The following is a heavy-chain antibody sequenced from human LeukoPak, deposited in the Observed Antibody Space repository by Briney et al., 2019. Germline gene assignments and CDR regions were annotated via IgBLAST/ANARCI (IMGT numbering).Heavy chain of an antibody. Sequence: SETLSLTCTVSGGSIYSYYWSWIRQPAGKGLEWIGRIYTSGSTNYNPSLKSRVTISVDTSKNQFSLKLSSVTAADTAVYYCARIMVRGVSYYGMDVWGQGTTVTVSS. CDR1: GGSIYSYY. D-gene: IGHD3-10*01. CDR2: IYTSGST. V-gene: IGHV4-4*07. CDR3: ARIMVRGVSYYGMDV. J-gene: IGHJ6*02.